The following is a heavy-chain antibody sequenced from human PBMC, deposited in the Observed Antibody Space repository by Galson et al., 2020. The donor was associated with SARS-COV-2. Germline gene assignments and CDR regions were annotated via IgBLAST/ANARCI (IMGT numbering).Heavy chain of an antibody. CDR3: AKFPTWGLIDY. CDR1: GFTFSSYA. Sequence: GESLKISCAASGFTFSSYAMSWVRQAPGKGLEWVSAISGSGGSTYYADSVKGRFTISRDNSKNTLYLQMNSLRAEDTAVYYCAKFPTWGLIDYWGQGTLVTVSS. V-gene: IGHV3-23*01. CDR2: ISGSGGST. J-gene: IGHJ4*02. D-gene: IGHD3-16*01.